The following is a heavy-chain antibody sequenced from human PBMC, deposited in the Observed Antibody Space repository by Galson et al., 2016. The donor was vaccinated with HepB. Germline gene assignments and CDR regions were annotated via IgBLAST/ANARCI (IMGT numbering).Heavy chain of an antibody. V-gene: IGHV1-18*04. CDR1: GYTFTNYG. J-gene: IGHJ5*02. Sequence: SVKVSCKASGYTFTNYGISWVRQAPGQGLEWMGWISGYNGNTNYGQKFQDRVSMTTDTSTSTAHMELRSLKSDDTAVYYCARLGSLLYFGRRVINLLDPWGQGTLVTVSS. CDR3: ARLGSLLYFGRRVINLLDP. D-gene: IGHD3-10*01. CDR2: ISGYNGNT.